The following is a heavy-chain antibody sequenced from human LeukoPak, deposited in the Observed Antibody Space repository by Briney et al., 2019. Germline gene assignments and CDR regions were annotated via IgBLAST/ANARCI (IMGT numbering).Heavy chain of an antibody. CDR1: GYTFTSYD. CDR2: IIPIFGTA. CDR3: ASRGANTTRYFDY. D-gene: IGHD1-14*01. V-gene: IGHV1-69*13. Sequence: SVKVSCKASGYTFTSYDINWVRQAPGQGLEWMGGIIPIFGTANYAQKFQGRVTITADESTSTAYMELSSLRSEDTAVYYCASRGANTTRYFDYWGQGTLVTVSS. J-gene: IGHJ4*02.